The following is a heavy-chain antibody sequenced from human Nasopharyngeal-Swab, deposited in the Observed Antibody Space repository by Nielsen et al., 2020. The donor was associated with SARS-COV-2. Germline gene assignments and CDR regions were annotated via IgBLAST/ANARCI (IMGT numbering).Heavy chain of an antibody. V-gene: IGHV1-3*01. Sequence: WVRQAPGQRLEWMGWINAGNGNTKYSQKFQGRVTITRDTSASTAYMELSSLRSEDTAVYYCVRGCSSTSCPQGVGWFDPWGQGTLVTVSS. CDR3: VRGCSSTSCPQGVGWFDP. J-gene: IGHJ5*02. D-gene: IGHD2-2*01. CDR2: INAGNGNT.